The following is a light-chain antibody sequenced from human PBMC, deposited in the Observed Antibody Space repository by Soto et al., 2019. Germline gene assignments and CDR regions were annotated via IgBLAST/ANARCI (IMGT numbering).Light chain of an antibody. J-gene: IGLJ1*01. CDR1: SSDVGGYDY. CDR2: EVT. V-gene: IGLV2-14*01. CDR3: SSYTTASTYV. Sequence: QSVLTQPASVSGTPGQSITISCTGTSSDVGGYDYVSWYQQHPGKVPKFLIYEVTNRPSGVPHRFSGSKSGNTASLTISGLQAEDEADYYCSSYTTASTYVFGTGTKVTVL.